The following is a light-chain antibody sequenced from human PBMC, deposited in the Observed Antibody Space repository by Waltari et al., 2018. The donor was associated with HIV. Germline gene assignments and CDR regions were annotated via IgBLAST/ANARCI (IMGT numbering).Light chain of an antibody. Sequence: EIVMTQSPATLSVSPGERATLSCRASQSVRSNLAWYQQKPGQAPRLLVYGASTRATGIPARFSASGSWTEFTLTISGLQSEDFAVYYCQQYDNWPPYMYSFGQGTKLEIK. CDR2: GAS. CDR3: QQYDNWPPYMYS. J-gene: IGKJ2*03. CDR1: QSVRSN. V-gene: IGKV3-15*01.